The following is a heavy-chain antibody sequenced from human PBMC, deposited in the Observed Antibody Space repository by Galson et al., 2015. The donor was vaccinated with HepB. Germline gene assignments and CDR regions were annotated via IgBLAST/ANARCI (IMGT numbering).Heavy chain of an antibody. D-gene: IGHD6-19*01. CDR3: VTGTYRSGWYV. CDR2: TSGSGDST. V-gene: IGHV3-23*01. Sequence: SLRLSCAASGFTFSSYAMSWVRQAPGKGPEWVAATSGSGDSTHYADSVKGRFSISRDNSKNTLSLRMNSLRADDTAVYYCVTGTYRSGWYVWGQGTLVTVSS. J-gene: IGHJ4*02. CDR1: GFTFSSYA.